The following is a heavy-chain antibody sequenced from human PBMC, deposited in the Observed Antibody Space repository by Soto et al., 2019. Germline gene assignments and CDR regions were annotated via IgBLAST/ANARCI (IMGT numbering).Heavy chain of an antibody. CDR1: GGTFSSYA. CDR3: ARVQEATAQVVTGYYYYGMDV. V-gene: IGHV1-69*13. CDR2: IIPIFGTA. D-gene: IGHD2-21*02. J-gene: IGHJ6*02. Sequence: ASVKVSCKASGGTFSSYAISWVRQAPGQGLEWMGGIIPIFGTANYAQKFQGRVTIAADESTSTAYMELSSLRSEDTAVYYCARVQEATAQVVTGYYYYGMDVWGQGTTVTVSS.